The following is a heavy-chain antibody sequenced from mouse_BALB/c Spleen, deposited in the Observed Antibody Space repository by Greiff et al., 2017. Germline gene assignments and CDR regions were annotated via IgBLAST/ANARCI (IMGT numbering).Heavy chain of an antibody. D-gene: IGHD3-1*01. J-gene: IGHJ3*01. CDR1: GFNIKATY. CDR3: ARSGRGFAY. Sequence: VQLKESGAELVKPGASVKLSCTASGFNIKATYMHWVKQRPEQGLEWIGRIDPANGNTKYDPKFQGKATITADTSSNTAYLQLSSLTSEDTAVYYCARSGRGFAYWGQGTLVTVSA. V-gene: IGHV14-3*02. CDR2: IDPANGNT.